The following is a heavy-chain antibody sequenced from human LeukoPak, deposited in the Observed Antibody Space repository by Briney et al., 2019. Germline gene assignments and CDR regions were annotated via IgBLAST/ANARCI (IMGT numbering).Heavy chain of an antibody. CDR3: ARDLRGWYLDS. CDR2: IWHDGSNK. J-gene: IGHJ4*02. CDR1: GFTFSSYD. D-gene: IGHD6-19*01. V-gene: IGHV3-33*08. Sequence: GRSLRLSCAASGFTFSSYDIHWVRQAPGKGLEWVAVIWHDGSNKNYADSVKGRFAISRDNSNNTLYLQMNSLRAEDTAVYFCARDLRGWYLDSWGQGTLVTVSS.